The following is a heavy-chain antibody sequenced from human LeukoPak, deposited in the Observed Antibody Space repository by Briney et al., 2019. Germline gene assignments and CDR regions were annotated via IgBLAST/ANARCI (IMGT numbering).Heavy chain of an antibody. CDR2: VASDGST. CDR1: GITVSSNY. D-gene: IGHD5-12*01. V-gene: IGHV3-53*01. Sequence: PGGSLRLSCAASGITVSSNYMSWVRQAPGKGLEWVSVVASDGSTKYADSVKGRFAISRDNSKNTLYLQMNSLRAVDTGVYYCAKATVGGYEDWGQGTLVTVSS. J-gene: IGHJ4*02. CDR3: AKATVGGYED.